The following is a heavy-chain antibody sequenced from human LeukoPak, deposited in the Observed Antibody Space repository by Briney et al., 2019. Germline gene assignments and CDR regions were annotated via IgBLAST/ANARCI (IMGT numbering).Heavy chain of an antibody. D-gene: IGHD2-15*01. CDR1: GGSIHSY. V-gene: IGHV4-4*07. CDR2: FHTRGST. CDR3: ARVDGSCSGGSCPSGNWFDP. Sequence: SETLSLTCTVSGGSIHSYWSWIRQPAGKGLEWIGRFHTRGSTNYNPSLKSRVIISVDTSKNQFSLKLNSVTAADTAVYYCARVDGSCSGGSCPSGNWFDPWGQGTLVTVSS. J-gene: IGHJ5*02.